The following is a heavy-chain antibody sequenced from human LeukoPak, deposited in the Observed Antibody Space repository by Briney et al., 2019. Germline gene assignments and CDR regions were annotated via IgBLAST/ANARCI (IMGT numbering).Heavy chain of an antibody. CDR2: FSSSSSYI. V-gene: IGHV3-21*01. J-gene: IGHJ4*02. Sequence: PGGSLRLSCAASGFTFSSYSMNWVRQAPGEGLEWVSSFSSSSSYIYYADSVKGRFTISRDNAKNSLYLQMNSLRAEDTAVYYCASTLHVVVPAAIGYFDYWGQGTLVTVSS. D-gene: IGHD2-2*02. CDR1: GFTFSSYS. CDR3: ASTLHVVVPAAIGYFDY.